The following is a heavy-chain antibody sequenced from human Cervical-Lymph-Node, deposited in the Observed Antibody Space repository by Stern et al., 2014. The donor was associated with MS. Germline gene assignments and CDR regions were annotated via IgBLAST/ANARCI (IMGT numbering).Heavy chain of an antibody. D-gene: IGHD1-7*01. Sequence: QVQLQESGPGLVKPSQTLSLTCTVSGGSINSGSYYWNWIRQPAGKGLELIGRTHTSGSTNYNPSLTSRVTISVDTSKNQFSLKLGSVTAADTAVYYCARESLGYNWNYIADYWGQGTRVTVSS. J-gene: IGHJ4*02. CDR1: GGSINSGSYY. CDR2: THTSGST. V-gene: IGHV4-61*02. CDR3: ARESLGYNWNYIADY.